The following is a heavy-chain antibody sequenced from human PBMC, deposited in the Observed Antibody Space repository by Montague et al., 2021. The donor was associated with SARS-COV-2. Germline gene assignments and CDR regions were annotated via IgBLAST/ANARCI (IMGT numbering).Heavy chain of an antibody. V-gene: IGHV3-23*01. J-gene: IGHJ6*02. CDR3: AKDYYDSSGQYYYYYGMDV. Sequence: SLRLSCAASRFTFSSYAMSWVRQAPGKGLEWVSAISGSGGSTYYADSVKGRFTISRDNSKNTLYLQMNSLRAEDTAVYYCAKDYYDSSGQYYYYYGMDVWGQGTTVTVSS. CDR1: RFTFSSYA. CDR2: ISGSGGST. D-gene: IGHD3-22*01.